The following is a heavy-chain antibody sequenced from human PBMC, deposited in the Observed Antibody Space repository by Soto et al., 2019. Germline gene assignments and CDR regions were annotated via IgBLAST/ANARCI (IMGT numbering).Heavy chain of an antibody. D-gene: IGHD6-13*01. Sequence: ASVKVSCKASGYTFTSYGISWVRQAPGQGLEWMGWISAYNGNANYAQKLRGRVTMTTDTSTSTAYMELRSLRSDDTAVYYCARDLRQQLVPRGMDVWGQGTTVTVSS. J-gene: IGHJ6*02. CDR2: ISAYNGNA. CDR1: GYTFTSYG. V-gene: IGHV1-18*01. CDR3: ARDLRQQLVPRGMDV.